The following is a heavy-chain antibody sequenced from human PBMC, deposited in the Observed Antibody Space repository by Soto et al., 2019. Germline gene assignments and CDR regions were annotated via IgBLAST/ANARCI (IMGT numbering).Heavy chain of an antibody. CDR2: IWYDGSHK. Sequence: RGPLRLSCAASGFTFSSYGMHGVRPAPGKGLEWVAVIWYDGSHKYYADSVKGRFTISRDNSKNTLYLQMNSLRAEDTAVYYCATDPVSDSRSWYVNYGGGESLVTVSS. CDR3: ATDPVSDSRSWYVNY. D-gene: IGHD6-13*01. J-gene: IGHJ4*02. CDR1: GFTFSSYG. V-gene: IGHV3-33*01.